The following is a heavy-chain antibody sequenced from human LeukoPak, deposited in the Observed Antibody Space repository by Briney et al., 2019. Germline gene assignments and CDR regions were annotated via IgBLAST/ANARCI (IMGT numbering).Heavy chain of an antibody. CDR2: IYQSGSI. Sequence: SETLSLTCTVSGGSISSSHWWSWVRQPPGKGLEWIGAIYQSGSINYNPSLKSRVTISIDKSKNQFSLKLSSVTAADTAVYYCASLYGSSWPPFDYWGQGTLVTVSS. D-gene: IGHD6-13*01. J-gene: IGHJ4*02. CDR3: ASLYGSSWPPFDY. CDR1: GGSISSSHW. V-gene: IGHV4-4*02.